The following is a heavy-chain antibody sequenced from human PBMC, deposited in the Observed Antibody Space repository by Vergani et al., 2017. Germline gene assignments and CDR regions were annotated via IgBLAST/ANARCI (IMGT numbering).Heavy chain of an antibody. CDR3: ARLDYYYYMDV. J-gene: IGHJ6*03. CDR1: GFTFSSYA. CDR2: ISGSGGST. V-gene: IGHV3-23*01. D-gene: IGHD4-11*01. Sequence: EVQLLESGGGLVQPGGSLRLSCAASGFTFSSYAMSWVRQAPGKGLEWVSAISGSGGSTYYADSVKGRFTISRDNSISTAYLQWSSLKASDTAMYYCARLDYYYYMDVWGKGTTVTVSS.